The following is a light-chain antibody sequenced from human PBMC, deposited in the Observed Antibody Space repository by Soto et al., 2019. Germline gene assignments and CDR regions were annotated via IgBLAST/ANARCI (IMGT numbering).Light chain of an antibody. Sequence: SYELTQPPSVSVSPGQTASITCSGDKLGDRYACWYQQKAGQSPVLIMYQDYKRPSGIPERFSGSNSGNTATLTITETQTVDEADYYCQAWDSGSEVFGTGTKVTVL. CDR2: QDY. J-gene: IGLJ1*01. CDR1: KLGDRY. V-gene: IGLV3-1*01. CDR3: QAWDSGSEV.